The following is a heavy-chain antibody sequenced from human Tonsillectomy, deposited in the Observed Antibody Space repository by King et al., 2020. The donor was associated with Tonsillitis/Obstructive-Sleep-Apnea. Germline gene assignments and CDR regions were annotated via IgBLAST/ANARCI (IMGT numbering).Heavy chain of an antibody. CDR2: ISAYNGNT. J-gene: IGHJ5*02. CDR1: GYTFTSYG. V-gene: IGHV1-18*01. Sequence: QLVQSGAEVKKPGASVKVSCKASGYTFTSYGISWVRQAPGQGLEWMGWISAYNGNTNYAQKLQGRVTMTTDTSTSTDYMELRSLRSDDTAVYYCARDPRDYSNLGWWFDPWGQGTLVTVSS. D-gene: IGHD4-11*01. CDR3: ARDPRDYSNLGWWFDP.